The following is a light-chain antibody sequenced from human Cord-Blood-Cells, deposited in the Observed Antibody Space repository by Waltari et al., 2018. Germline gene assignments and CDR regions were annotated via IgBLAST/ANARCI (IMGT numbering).Light chain of an antibody. CDR2: AAS. CDR1: QSISSY. J-gene: IGKJ4*01. CDR3: MQGIHLPLT. Sequence: DIQMTQSPSSLSASVGDRVTITCRASQSISSYLNWYQQKPGKAPKLLIYAASSLQSGVPSRFSGSGSGTDFTLKISRVEAEDVGVYYCMQGIHLPLTFGGGTKVEIK. V-gene: IGKV1-39*01.